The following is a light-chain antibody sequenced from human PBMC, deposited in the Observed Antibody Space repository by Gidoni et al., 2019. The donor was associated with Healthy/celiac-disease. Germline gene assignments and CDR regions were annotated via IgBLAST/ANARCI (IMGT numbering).Light chain of an antibody. J-gene: IGLJ1*01. V-gene: IGLV2-18*02. CDR3: SSYTSSSTTYV. CDR1: SSYVGSYNR. CDR2: EVS. Sequence: QSALTQPPSVSGSPGQSVTISCTVTSSYVGSYNRVSWYQQPPGTAPKLMIYEVSNRPSGVPDRFSGSKSGNTASLTISGLQAEDEADYYCSSYTSSSTTYVFGTGTKVTVL.